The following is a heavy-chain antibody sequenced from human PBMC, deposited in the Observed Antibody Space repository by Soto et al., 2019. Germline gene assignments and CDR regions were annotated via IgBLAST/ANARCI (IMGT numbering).Heavy chain of an antibody. D-gene: IGHD3-22*01. CDR3: ARDLNDSSGPSGY. V-gene: IGHV3-33*01. CDR1: GFTFSSYG. J-gene: IGHJ4*02. Sequence: GSLRLSCAASGFTFSSYGMHWVRQAPGKGLEWVAVIWYDGSNKYYADSVKGRFTISRDNSKNTLYLQMNSLRAEDTAVYYCARDLNDSSGPSGYWGQGTLVTVSS. CDR2: IWYDGSNK.